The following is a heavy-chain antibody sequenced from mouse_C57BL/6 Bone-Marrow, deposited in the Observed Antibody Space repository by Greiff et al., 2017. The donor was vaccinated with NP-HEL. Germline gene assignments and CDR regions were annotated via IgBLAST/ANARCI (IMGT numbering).Heavy chain of an antibody. J-gene: IGHJ4*01. D-gene: IGHD1-1*01. Sequence: QVHVKQSGAELVKPGASVKLSCKASGYTFTSYWMHWVKQRPGQGLEWIGYINPSSGYTKSNQKFQDKATLTADKSSSTAYMQLSSLTYEDSAVYYCATTVVALYAMDYWGQGTSVTVSS. CDR1: GYTFTSYW. CDR3: ATTVVALYAMDY. CDR2: INPSSGYT. V-gene: IGHV1-7*01.